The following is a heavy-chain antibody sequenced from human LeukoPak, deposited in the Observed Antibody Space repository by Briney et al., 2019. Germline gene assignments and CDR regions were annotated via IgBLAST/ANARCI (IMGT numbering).Heavy chain of an antibody. D-gene: IGHD3-22*01. CDR1: GFTFSSYS. Sequence: GGSLRLSCAASGFTFSSYSMNWVRQAPGKGLEGVSSISSSSSYIYYADSVKGRFTIYRDNAKNSLYLQMNSLRAEDTAVYYCARATGVVVIGYYYYGMDVWGQGTTVTVSS. CDR3: ARATGVVVIGYYYYGMDV. V-gene: IGHV3-21*01. J-gene: IGHJ6*02. CDR2: ISSSSSYI.